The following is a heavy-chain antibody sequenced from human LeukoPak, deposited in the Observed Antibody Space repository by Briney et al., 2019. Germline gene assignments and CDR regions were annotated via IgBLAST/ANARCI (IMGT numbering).Heavy chain of an antibody. J-gene: IGHJ6*02. CDR2: ISAYNGNT. V-gene: IGHV1-18*01. CDR1: GYTFSNYG. CDR3: AREGYYDRSGYSEVGYYYYGMDV. D-gene: IGHD3-22*01. Sequence: GASVKVSFKASGYTFSNYGISWVRQAPGQGLEWMGWISAYNGNTKYAQKFQGRVTVTTDTSTGTAYMELRSLRSDDTAIYYCAREGYYDRSGYSEVGYYYYGMDVWGQGTTVTVSS.